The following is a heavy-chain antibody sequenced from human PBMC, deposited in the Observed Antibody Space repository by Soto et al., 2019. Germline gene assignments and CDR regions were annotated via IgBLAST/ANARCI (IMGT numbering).Heavy chain of an antibody. CDR3: ARDAPGIAAAGITFDLDY. D-gene: IGHD6-13*01. CDR2: INSDGSST. Sequence: GGSLRLSCAASGFTFSREWMHWVRQAPGKGLVWVSRINSDGSSTSYADSVKGRFTIPRDNAKNTLYLQMNSLRAEDTAVYYCARDAPGIAAAGITFDLDYWGQGT. CDR1: GFTFSREW. J-gene: IGHJ4*02. V-gene: IGHV3-74*01.